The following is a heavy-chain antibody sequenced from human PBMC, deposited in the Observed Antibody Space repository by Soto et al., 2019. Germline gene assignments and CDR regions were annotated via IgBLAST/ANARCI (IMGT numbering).Heavy chain of an antibody. Sequence: GESLTISFTCAGCSFCDYWIAWVRQTPGKGLEWMGLIYPDYSDTRYSPSFQGQVTISADKSVNTAYLQWNNLKASDTAIYYCARRPNDDVLTDYYFDSWGQGALVTVSS. CDR1: GCSFCDYW. CDR2: IYPDYSDT. CDR3: ARRPNDDVLTDYYFDS. D-gene: IGHD3-9*01. V-gene: IGHV5-51*01. J-gene: IGHJ4*02.